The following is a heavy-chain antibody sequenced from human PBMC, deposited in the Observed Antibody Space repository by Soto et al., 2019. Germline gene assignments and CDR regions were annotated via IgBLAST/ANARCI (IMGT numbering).Heavy chain of an antibody. Sequence: GGSLRLSCAAYGFTVSSNYMSWVRQAPGNGLEWDSVIYSGGSTYYADSVKGRFTISRDNSKNTLYLQMNSLRAEDTAVYYCAIPVGAPGGYWGQGTLVTVSS. CDR3: AIPVGAPGGY. CDR2: IYSGGST. D-gene: IGHD1-26*01. J-gene: IGHJ4*02. V-gene: IGHV3-53*01. CDR1: GFTVSSNY.